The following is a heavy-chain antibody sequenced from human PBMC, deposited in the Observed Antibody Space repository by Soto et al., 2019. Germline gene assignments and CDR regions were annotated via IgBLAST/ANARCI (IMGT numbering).Heavy chain of an antibody. CDR1: GFTFSDAW. J-gene: IGHJ5*02. CDR3: TTDLWRIAVVVGSTGYFNP. V-gene: IGHV3-15*01. Sequence: PGGSLRLSCAASGFTFSDAWMSWVRQAPGKGLDWVGRIKSKSDGGTTEYAAPVRGRFTISRDDSKNTLYLQMNSLKTEDTAVYYCTTDLWRIAVVVGSTGYFNPWGQGTRVTVS. CDR2: IKSKSDGGTT. D-gene: IGHD2-15*01.